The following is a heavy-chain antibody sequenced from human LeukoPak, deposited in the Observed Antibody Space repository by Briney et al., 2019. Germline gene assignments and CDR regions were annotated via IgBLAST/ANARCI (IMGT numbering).Heavy chain of an antibody. CDR1: GFTFSVTW. CDR3: TRGAPQADVFDI. D-gene: IGHD1-26*01. Sequence: GESLKLSCAASGFTFSVTWMSWVRQAPGRGLEWVGRFKSKAAGGTTDYAAPVAGRFTISRDDSKNMLYLQMNSLKTEDTAVYYCTRGAPQADVFDIWGQGTMVTVSS. CDR2: FKSKAAGGTT. V-gene: IGHV3-15*01. J-gene: IGHJ3*02.